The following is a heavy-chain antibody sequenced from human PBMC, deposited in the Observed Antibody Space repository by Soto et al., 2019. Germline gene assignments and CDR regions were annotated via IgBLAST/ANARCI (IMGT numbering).Heavy chain of an antibody. V-gene: IGHV3-23*01. D-gene: IGHD3-10*01. Sequence: GGSLRLSCAASGFTFSRFAMSWVRQAPEKGLEWVTGISGSGRSTFYADSVKGRFTISRDNSKNTLYLQMSSLRAEDTAVYYCIKDRGKSHKDFDCWGQGTLVTVSS. J-gene: IGHJ4*02. CDR1: GFTFSRFA. CDR3: IKDRGKSHKDFDC. CDR2: ISGSGRST.